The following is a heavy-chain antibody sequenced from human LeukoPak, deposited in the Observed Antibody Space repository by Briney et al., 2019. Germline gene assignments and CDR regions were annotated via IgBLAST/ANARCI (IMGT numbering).Heavy chain of an antibody. J-gene: IGHJ4*02. Sequence: GASVKVSCKASGYTFTSYGISWVRQAPGQGLEWMGWISAYNGNTNYAQKLQGRVTMTTDTSTSTAYMELRSLRSDDTAVYYCARVLLWFGELLSGNYYFDYWGQGTLVTVSS. CDR1: GYTFTSYG. CDR3: ARVLLWFGELLSGNYYFDY. V-gene: IGHV1-18*01. CDR2: ISAYNGNT. D-gene: IGHD3-10*01.